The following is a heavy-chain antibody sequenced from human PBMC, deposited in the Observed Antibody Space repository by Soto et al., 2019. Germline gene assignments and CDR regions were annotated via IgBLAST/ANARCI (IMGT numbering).Heavy chain of an antibody. CDR2: IYYSGST. D-gene: IGHD4-17*01. Sequence: SETLSLTCTVSGGSISSSSYYWGWIRQPPGKGLEWIGSIYYSGSTYYNPSLKSRVTISVDTSKNQFSLKLSSVTAADTAVYYCARPMTTVTTRPADWFDPWGQGTLVTVSS. CDR3: ARPMTTVTTRPADWFDP. J-gene: IGHJ5*02. V-gene: IGHV4-39*01. CDR1: GGSISSSSYY.